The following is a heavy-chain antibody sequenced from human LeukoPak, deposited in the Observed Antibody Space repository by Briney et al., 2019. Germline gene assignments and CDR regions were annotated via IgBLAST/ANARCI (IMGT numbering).Heavy chain of an antibody. CDR3: ARGSPYYYDSSATLDY. Sequence: KFQGRVTITRDTSASTAYMELSSLRSEDTAVYYCARGSPYYYDSSATLDYWGQGTLVTVSS. D-gene: IGHD3-22*01. V-gene: IGHV1-3*01. J-gene: IGHJ4*02.